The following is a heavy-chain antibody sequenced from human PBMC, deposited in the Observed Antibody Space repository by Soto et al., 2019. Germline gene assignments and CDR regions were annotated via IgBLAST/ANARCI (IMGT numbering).Heavy chain of an antibody. CDR1: GFTFGDYA. CDR3: TRTVTKNYYDSSGYYDWNWFDP. V-gene: IGHV3-49*03. CDR2: IRSKAYGGTT. Sequence: GGSLRLSCTASGFTFGDYAMSWFRQAPGKGLEWVGFIRSKAYGGTTEYAASVKGRFTISRDDSKSIAYLQMNSLKTEDTAVYYCTRTVTKNYYDSSGYYDWNWFDPWGQGTLVTVSS. J-gene: IGHJ5*02. D-gene: IGHD3-22*01.